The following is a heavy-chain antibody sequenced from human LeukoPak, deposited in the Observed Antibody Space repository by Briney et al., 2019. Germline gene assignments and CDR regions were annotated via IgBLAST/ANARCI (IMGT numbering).Heavy chain of an antibody. Sequence: ASVNVSCKVSGYTLTELSMHWVRQAPGKGLEWMGGYDPEDGETIYAQNFQGRVTMTEDTSTDTAYMELSSLRSEDTAVYYCTTAFRSRTLDYWGQGTLVTVSS. V-gene: IGHV1-24*01. J-gene: IGHJ4*02. D-gene: IGHD1-26*01. CDR3: TTAFRSRTLDY. CDR2: YDPEDGET. CDR1: GYTLTELS.